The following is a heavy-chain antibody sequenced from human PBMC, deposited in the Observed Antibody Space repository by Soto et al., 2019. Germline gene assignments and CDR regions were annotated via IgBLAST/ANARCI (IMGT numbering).Heavy chain of an antibody. CDR1: GYIFTDYY. CDR2: INPNSGGT. Sequence: ASVKVSCKASGYIFTDYYMHWVRQAPGQELGWMGRINPNSGGTNYAQKFQGRVTMTRDTSISTAYTELSSLRSDDTAVYYCARDGATFWSGFTYGMDVWGQGTTVTVSS. V-gene: IGHV1-2*06. D-gene: IGHD3-3*01. CDR3: ARDGATFWSGFTYGMDV. J-gene: IGHJ6*02.